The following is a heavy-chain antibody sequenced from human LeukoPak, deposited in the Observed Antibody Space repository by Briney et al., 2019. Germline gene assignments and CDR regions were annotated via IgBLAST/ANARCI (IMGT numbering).Heavy chain of an antibody. J-gene: IGHJ4*02. CDR1: GFTFSSYA. Sequence: AGGSLRLSCAASGFTFSSYAMSWVRQAPGKGLEWVSAISGSGGSTYYADSVKGRFTISRDNSKNTLYLQMNSLRAEDTAVYYCAKDPNYYVWGSYRYIASFLDYWGQGTLVTVSS. CDR3: AKDPNYYVWGSYRYIASFLDY. V-gene: IGHV3-23*01. CDR2: ISGSGGST. D-gene: IGHD3-16*02.